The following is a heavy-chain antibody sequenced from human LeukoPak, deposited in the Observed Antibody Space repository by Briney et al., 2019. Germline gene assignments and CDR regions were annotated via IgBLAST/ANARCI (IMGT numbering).Heavy chain of an antibody. D-gene: IGHD6-19*01. J-gene: IGHJ4*02. V-gene: IGHV4-4*07. Sequence: SETLSLTCTVPGGSISSYYWSWIRQPAGKGLEWIGRIYSSGSTNYNPSLKSRVTVSVDTSKNQFSLKLSSVTAADTAVYYCARGPRSSDWYSIDYWGRGTLVTVSS. CDR1: GGSISSYY. CDR3: ARGPRSSDWYSIDY. CDR2: IYSSGST.